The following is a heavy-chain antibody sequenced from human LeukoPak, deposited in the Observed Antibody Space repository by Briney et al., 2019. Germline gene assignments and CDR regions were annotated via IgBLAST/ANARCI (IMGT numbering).Heavy chain of an antibody. D-gene: IGHD3-10*01. CDR2: IYHSGST. CDR1: GYSISSGYY. V-gene: IGHV4-38-2*02. J-gene: IGHJ4*02. CDR3: ARGRLDAGSFDY. Sequence: PETLSLTCTVSGYSISSGYYWGWIRQPPGKGLEWIGSIYHSGSTYYNPSLKSRVTISVDTSKNQFSLKLSSVTAADTAVYYCARGRLDAGSFDYWGQGTLVTVSS.